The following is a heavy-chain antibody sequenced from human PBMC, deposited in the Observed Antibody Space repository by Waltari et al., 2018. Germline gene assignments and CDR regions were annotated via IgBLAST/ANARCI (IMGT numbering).Heavy chain of an antibody. J-gene: IGHJ6*02. D-gene: IGHD2-2*02. CDR1: GYSFTKYW. CDR3: VRYGLYGCNTAGCYTSYYYYLMDV. V-gene: IGHV5-51*03. Sequence: VQLVQSGAEVKKPGESLRISCKASGYSFTKYWIGWVRQMPGKGLEWMGIIYPDEVSTTYSPSFQGQVTVSVDKSSSTAYLQWSSLKASDTAIYYCVRYGLYGCNTAGCYTSYYYYLMDVWGQGTTVTVSS. CDR2: IYPDEVST.